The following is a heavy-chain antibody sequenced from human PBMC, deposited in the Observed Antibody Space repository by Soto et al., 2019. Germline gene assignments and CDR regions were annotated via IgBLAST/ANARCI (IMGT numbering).Heavy chain of an antibody. D-gene: IGHD6-19*01. CDR1: GDSISDYY. CDR2: LYNSGST. CDR3: ARMYNSGFYRPEGDYYFYGMDV. Sequence: SETLSLTCTVSGDSISDYYWSWIRQPAGKGLEWIGRLYNSGSTKTNPSLRGRVTMSADSSKNQFSLSLGSVTAADTAIYYCARMYNSGFYRPEGDYYFYGMDVWGQGTTVTVSS. V-gene: IGHV4-4*07. J-gene: IGHJ6*02.